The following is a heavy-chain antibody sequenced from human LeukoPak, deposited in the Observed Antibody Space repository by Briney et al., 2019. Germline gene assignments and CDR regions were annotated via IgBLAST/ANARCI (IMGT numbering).Heavy chain of an antibody. J-gene: IGHJ4*02. CDR2: IKSKGSGEVT. D-gene: IGHD1-26*01. V-gene: IGHV3-15*01. CDR3: ASVKDKASWALDY. CDR1: GFNFDVAW. Sequence: GGSLRLSCAASGFNFDVAWMTWVRQAPGKGLEWIGRIKSKGSGEVTDYAASVRDRIIVSRDDPIRTLFLQMNNLQTDDTAMYYCASVKDKASWALDYWGQGALVTVSS.